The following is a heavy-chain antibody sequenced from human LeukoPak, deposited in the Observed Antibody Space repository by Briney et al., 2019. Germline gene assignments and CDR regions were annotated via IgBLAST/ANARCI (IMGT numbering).Heavy chain of an antibody. J-gene: IGHJ4*02. CDR1: GYIFTAYW. CDR3: ARWGTVTRFVVDY. V-gene: IGHV5-51*01. CDR2: IYPGDSDT. Sequence: GESLKISCKGSGYIFTAYWIAWVRQMPGKGLEWMGIIYPGDSDTRYSPSFQGQVTISADKSITTAYLQWRSLKASDTAMYYCARWGTVTRFVVDYWGQGTLVTVSS. D-gene: IGHD4-17*01.